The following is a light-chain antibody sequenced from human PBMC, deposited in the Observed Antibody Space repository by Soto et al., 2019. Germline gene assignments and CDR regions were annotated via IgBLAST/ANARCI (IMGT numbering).Light chain of an antibody. V-gene: IGKV3-15*01. J-gene: IGKJ4*01. CDR2: GAS. CDR3: QQDNNWPLT. CDR1: QSVSSN. Sequence: EIVMTQSPATLSVSPGERATLSCRASQSVSSNLAWYQQKPGQAPRLLIYGASTSATGISARFSGSGSGTEFTLTISSLQSEDFAVSYCQQDNNWPLTFGGGTKVEIK.